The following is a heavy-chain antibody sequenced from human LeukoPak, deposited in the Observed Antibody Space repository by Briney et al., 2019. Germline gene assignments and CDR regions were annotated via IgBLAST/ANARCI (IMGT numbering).Heavy chain of an antibody. CDR1: GFTFSSYA. CDR3: AKAPVTSCRGAYCYPFDS. J-gene: IGHJ4*02. CDR2: IRGSGGST. V-gene: IGHV3-23*01. Sequence: GGSLRLSCAASGFTFSSYAVSWVRQAPGKGLEWVSAIRGSGGSTYYADSVKGRFTISRDNSKNTLYLQMNSLRAEDAAVYFCAKAPVTSCRGAYCYPFDSWGQGTLVTVSS. D-gene: IGHD2-21*01.